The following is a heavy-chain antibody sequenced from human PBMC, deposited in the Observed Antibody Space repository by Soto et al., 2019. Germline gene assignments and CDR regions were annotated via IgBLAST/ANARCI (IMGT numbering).Heavy chain of an antibody. CDR3: ARVAYCGGDCSDAFDI. D-gene: IGHD2-21*02. CDR1: GYTFTGYY. Sequence: ASVRVSCKACGYTFTGYYMHWVRQAPGQGLEWMGWINPNSGGTNYAQKFQGWVTMTRDTSISTAYMELSRLRSDDTAVYYCARVAYCGGDCSDAFDIWGQGTMVTV. J-gene: IGHJ3*02. CDR2: INPNSGGT. V-gene: IGHV1-2*04.